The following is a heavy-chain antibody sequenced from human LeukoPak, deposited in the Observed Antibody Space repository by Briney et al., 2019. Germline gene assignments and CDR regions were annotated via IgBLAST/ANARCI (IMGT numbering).Heavy chain of an antibody. D-gene: IGHD1-26*01. J-gene: IGHJ1*01. CDR3: ARGELGYFQH. V-gene: IGHV4-34*01. CDR1: GGSFSGYY. CDR2: INHSGST. Sequence: PSETLSLTCAVYGGSFSGYYWSWIRQPPGKGLEWIGEINHSGSTNYNPSLKSRVTISVDTSKNQFSLKLSSVTPADTAVYYCARGELGYFQHWGQGTLVTVSS.